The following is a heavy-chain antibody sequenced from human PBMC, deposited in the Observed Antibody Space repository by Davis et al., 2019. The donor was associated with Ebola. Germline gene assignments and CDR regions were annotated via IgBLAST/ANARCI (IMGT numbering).Heavy chain of an antibody. J-gene: IGHJ4*02. CDR1: GGSISSSNW. CDR2: IKSKTDGGTT. CDR3: THSSGYNNADY. V-gene: IGHV3-15*07. D-gene: IGHD3-22*01. Sequence: PSETLSLTCAVSGGSISSSNWWSWVRQPPGKGLEWVGRIKSKTDGGTTDYAAPVKGRFTISRDDSKNTLYLQMNSLKTEDTAVYYCTHSSGYNNADYWGQGTLVTVSS.